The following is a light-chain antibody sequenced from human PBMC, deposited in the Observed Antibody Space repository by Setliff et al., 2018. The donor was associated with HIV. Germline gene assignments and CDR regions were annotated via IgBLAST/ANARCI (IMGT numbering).Light chain of an antibody. CDR3: SSFTTTSTVV. Sequence: SVLAQPASVSGSPGQSITISCTGTSSDVGGYNYVSWYQQYPGKAPKLMIYEVSNRPSEISNRFSGSKSGNTASLTISGLQAEDEADYYCSSFTTTSTVVFGGGTKVTVL. CDR1: SSDVGGYNY. J-gene: IGLJ2*01. V-gene: IGLV2-14*01. CDR2: EVS.